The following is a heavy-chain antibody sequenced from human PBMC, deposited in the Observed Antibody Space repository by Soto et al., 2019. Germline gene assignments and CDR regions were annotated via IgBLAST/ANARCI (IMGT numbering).Heavy chain of an antibody. J-gene: IGHJ1*01. D-gene: IGHD3-10*01. V-gene: IGHV4-31*03. Sequence: QLQLQESGPGLVKASQTLSLTCNVSGGSISSGGYYWTWIRHHPGKGLKWIGNIHHSGSTFYNPSLKSRVSISVDTSKNQFSLKLSSVTAADTAVYFCVRGVLSWGQGTLVTVSS. CDR1: GGSISSGGYY. CDR3: VRGVLS. CDR2: IHHSGST.